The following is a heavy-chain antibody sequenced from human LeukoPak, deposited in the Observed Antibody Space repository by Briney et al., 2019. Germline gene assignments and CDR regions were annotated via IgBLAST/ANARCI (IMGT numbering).Heavy chain of an antibody. CDR1: GYTLTELS. V-gene: IGHV1-24*01. CDR3: TTGWTGVLPNRD. D-gene: IGHD3-10*01. Sequence: ASVKVSCKVSGYTLTELSMHWVRQAPGKGLEWMGGFDPEDGETIYAQKFQGRVTMTEDTSTDTAYMELSSLRSEDTAVYYCTTGWTGVLPNRDWGQGTLVTVSS. J-gene: IGHJ4*02. CDR2: FDPEDGET.